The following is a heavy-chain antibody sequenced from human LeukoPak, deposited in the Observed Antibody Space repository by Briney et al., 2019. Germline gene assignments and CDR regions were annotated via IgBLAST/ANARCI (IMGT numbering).Heavy chain of an antibody. V-gene: IGHV3-23*01. J-gene: IGHJ4*02. Sequence: GGSLRLSCAVSGITLSDYGMTWVRQAPGKGLEWVAGISDTGGRTNYADSVKGRFTISRDNPKNTLYLQMNSLRAEDTAVYFCAKRGVVIRVILVGFHKEAYYFDSWGQGTLVTVSS. CDR1: GITLSDYG. CDR3: AKRGVVIRVILVGFHKEAYYFDS. CDR2: ISDTGGRT. D-gene: IGHD3-22*01.